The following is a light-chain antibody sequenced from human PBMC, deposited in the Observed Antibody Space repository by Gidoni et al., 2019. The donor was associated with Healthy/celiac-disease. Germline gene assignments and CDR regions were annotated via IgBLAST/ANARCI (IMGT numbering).Light chain of an antibody. CDR1: QGISSD. J-gene: IGKJ4*01. CDR2: DAS. Sequence: AIQLTQSPSSLSASVGDRVTITCRASQGISSDLAWYQQKPGKASKLLIYDASSLESGVPSRFSGSGSGTDFTLTISSLQPEDFATYYCQQFNSYPLTVGGGTKVEIK. CDR3: QQFNSYPLT. V-gene: IGKV1-13*02.